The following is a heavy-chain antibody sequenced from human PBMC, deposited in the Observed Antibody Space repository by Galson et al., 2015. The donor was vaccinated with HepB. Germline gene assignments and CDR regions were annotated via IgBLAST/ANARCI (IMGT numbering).Heavy chain of an antibody. CDR1: GGSFSNYD. J-gene: IGHJ1*01. CDR2: INRRGST. D-gene: IGHD5-18*01. V-gene: IGHV4-34*01. CDR3: ARGPFGPRIQLLPSPIYFQQ. Sequence: SETLSLTCAVYGGSFSNYDWNWIRQPPGKGLEWVGEINRRGSTDFNPSLKSRVTISADTSKSQLSLKLSSVTAADTAVYYCARGPFGPRIQLLPSPIYFQQWGQGTLVTVSS.